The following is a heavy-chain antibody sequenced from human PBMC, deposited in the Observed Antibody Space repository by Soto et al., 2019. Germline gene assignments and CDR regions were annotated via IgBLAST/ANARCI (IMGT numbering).Heavy chain of an antibody. J-gene: IGHJ5*02. CDR3: AREERVGYCTNGVCYPDNWFEP. Sequence: QVQLVESGGGLVKPGGSLRLSCAACGFAFSDYYMSWVRKAPGKGLEWVSYISSSSSYTNYADSVKGRFTISRDNAKNSLYLQMNSLRAEDTAVYYCAREERVGYCTNGVCYPDNWFEPWGQGTLVTVSS. V-gene: IGHV3-11*06. CDR1: GFAFSDYY. CDR2: ISSSSSYT. D-gene: IGHD2-8*01.